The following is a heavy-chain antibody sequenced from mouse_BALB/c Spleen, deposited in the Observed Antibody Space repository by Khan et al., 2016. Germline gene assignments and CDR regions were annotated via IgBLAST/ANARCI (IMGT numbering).Heavy chain of an antibody. J-gene: IGHJ4*01. D-gene: IGHD1-1*01. CDR2: ISYDGSN. V-gene: IGHV3-6*02. Sequence: QLEESGPGLVKPSQSLSLTCSVTGYSITSGYYWNWIRQFPGNKLEWMGYISYDGSNNYNPSLKNRISITRNTSKNQFFLKLNSVTTADTATYYCAITTVAMDYWGQGTSVTVSS. CDR3: AITTVAMDY. CDR1: GYSITSGYY.